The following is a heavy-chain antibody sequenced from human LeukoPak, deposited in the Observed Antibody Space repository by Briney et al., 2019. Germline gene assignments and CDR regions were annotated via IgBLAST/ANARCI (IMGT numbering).Heavy chain of an antibody. CDR2: MNPNSGGT. Sequence: ASVKVSCKTSGYTFTAFYIHWVRQAPGQGLEWMGRMNPNSGGTKSTQTFQGRVTMTRDTSISTAYMELSRLNSDDTAVYYCARERHYDLDYWGQGALVTVSS. D-gene: IGHD4-17*01. V-gene: IGHV1-2*06. CDR1: GYTFTAFY. CDR3: ARERHYDLDY. J-gene: IGHJ4*02.